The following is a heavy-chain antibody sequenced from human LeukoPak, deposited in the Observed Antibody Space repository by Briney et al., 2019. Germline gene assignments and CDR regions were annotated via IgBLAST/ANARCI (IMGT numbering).Heavy chain of an antibody. Sequence: GGSLRLSCVGSGFIFRSYAVTWVRQAPGKGLDWVSSITANGDTTYYADSVKGRFTISRDNSKSTLYLQMSSLRAEDTAVYYCATFGVIVRNNYFDYWGQGALVAVSS. CDR1: GFIFRSYA. D-gene: IGHD3-3*01. CDR2: ITANGDTT. CDR3: ATFGVIVRNNYFDY. J-gene: IGHJ4*02. V-gene: IGHV3-23*01.